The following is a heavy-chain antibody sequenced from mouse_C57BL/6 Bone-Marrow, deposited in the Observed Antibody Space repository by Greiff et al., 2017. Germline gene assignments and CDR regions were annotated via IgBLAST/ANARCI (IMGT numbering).Heavy chain of an antibody. D-gene: IGHD4-1*01. CDR3: ARSTGPSYYFDY. CDR1: GYTFTSYW. CDR2: IYPGSGST. Sequence: QVQLQQPGAELVKPGASVKMSCKASGYTFTSYWITWVKQRPGQGLEWIGDIYPGSGSTNYNEKFKSKATLTVDTSSSTAYMQLSSLTSEDSAVYYCARSTGPSYYFDYWGQGTTLTVSS. J-gene: IGHJ2*01. V-gene: IGHV1-55*01.